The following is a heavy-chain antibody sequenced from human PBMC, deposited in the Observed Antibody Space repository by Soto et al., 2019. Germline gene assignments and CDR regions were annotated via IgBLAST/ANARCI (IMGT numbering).Heavy chain of an antibody. CDR3: VSWAGSSY. J-gene: IGHJ4*02. CDR2: MNQHGSEK. Sequence: EVQLVESGGGLVQPGGSLRLSCAASGFTFNTSWMSWVRQAPGKGLEWVAHMNQHGSEKYYVDSVKGRFTISGDDAKNSLYLQMTSLGAEDTAVYYCVSWAGSSYWGQGTLVTVSS. V-gene: IGHV3-7*05. CDR1: GFTFNTSW. D-gene: IGHD3-10*01.